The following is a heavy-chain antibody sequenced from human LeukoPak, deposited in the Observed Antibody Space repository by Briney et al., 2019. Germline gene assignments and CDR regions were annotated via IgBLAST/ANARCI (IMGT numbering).Heavy chain of an antibody. Sequence: GASVKVSCKASGYTFTAYYLHWVRQAPGQGLEWMGWINPSSGATKYVQKFQARVTMIRDTSIRAAYMELDSLRSDDTAVYYCVRPRDGYTGPFDYWGQGSLVTVSS. J-gene: IGHJ4*02. V-gene: IGHV1-2*02. CDR1: GYTFTAYY. CDR2: INPSSGAT. D-gene: IGHD5-24*01. CDR3: VRPRDGYTGPFDY.